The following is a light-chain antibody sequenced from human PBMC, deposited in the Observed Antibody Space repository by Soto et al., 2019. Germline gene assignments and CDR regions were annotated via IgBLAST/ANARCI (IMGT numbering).Light chain of an antibody. V-gene: IGKV1-5*03. CDR3: QQYNSYSVT. Sequence: DIQMTQSPSSLSASVGDRLTITCRASQGISTYLNWYQQKPGKAPKLLIYKASSLESGVPSRFSGSGSGTEFTLSISSLQPDDFATYYCQQYNSYSVTFGQGTKVDIK. CDR2: KAS. J-gene: IGKJ1*01. CDR1: QGISTY.